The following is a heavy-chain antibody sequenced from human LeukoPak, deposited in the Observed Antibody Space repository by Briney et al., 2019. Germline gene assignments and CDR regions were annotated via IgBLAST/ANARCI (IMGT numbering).Heavy chain of an antibody. Sequence: SETLSLTCSVSGASISRQYWTWIRQPPGKGLEWIGYIYNSGSTNYNPSLKSRVTMSIDTSKNQFSLRLTSVPAADTAVYYCARRRIDSMDNWFDPWGQGTLVIVSS. CDR3: ARRRIDSMDNWFDP. V-gene: IGHV4-59*11. CDR2: IYNSGST. CDR1: GASISRQY. J-gene: IGHJ5*02. D-gene: IGHD2-21*01.